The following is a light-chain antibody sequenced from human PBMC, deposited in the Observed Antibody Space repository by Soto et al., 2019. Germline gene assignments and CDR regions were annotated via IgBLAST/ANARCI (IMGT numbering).Light chain of an antibody. CDR1: SSDVGGYNY. Sequence: QSALTQPPSASGSPGQSVTISCTGTSSDVGGYNYVSWYQQHPGKAPKLMIYEVSKRPSGVPDRFSGSKSGNTASLTVSGLQAEDEADYYCAAWDGSLSVVLFGGGTKLTVL. CDR3: AAWDGSLSVVL. V-gene: IGLV2-8*01. CDR2: EVS. J-gene: IGLJ2*01.